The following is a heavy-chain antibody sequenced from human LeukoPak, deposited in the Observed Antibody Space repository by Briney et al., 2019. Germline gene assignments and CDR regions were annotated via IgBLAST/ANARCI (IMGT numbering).Heavy chain of an antibody. J-gene: IGHJ3*02. CDR2: IYYSGST. Sequence: SETLSLTCAVSGGSVSSGDYYWTWIRQAPGKGLEWIGYIYYSGSTNYNPSLKSRVTISVDTSKNQFSLKLSSVTAADTAVYYCARDLVDTESEDAFDIWGQGTMVTVSS. D-gene: IGHD5-18*01. CDR3: ARDLVDTESEDAFDI. V-gene: IGHV4-61*08. CDR1: GGSVSSGDYY.